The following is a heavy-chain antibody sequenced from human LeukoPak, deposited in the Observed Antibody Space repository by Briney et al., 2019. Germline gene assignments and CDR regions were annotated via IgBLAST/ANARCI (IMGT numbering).Heavy chain of an antibody. V-gene: IGHV3-48*01. D-gene: IGHD3-22*01. CDR1: GFTFSAYS. CDR2: ISSSGSAI. J-gene: IGHJ3*02. CDR3: ARDPDYYDGSGYYCGAFDI. Sequence: GGSLRLSCAASGFTFSAYSMSWVRQAPGKGLEWVSYISSSGSAIYYADSVKGRFTISRDNAKNSLYLQMNSLRAEDTAVYYCARDPDYYDGSGYYCGAFDIWGQGTMVTVSS.